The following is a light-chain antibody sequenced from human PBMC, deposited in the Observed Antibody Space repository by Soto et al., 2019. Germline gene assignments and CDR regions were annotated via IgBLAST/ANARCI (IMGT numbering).Light chain of an antibody. CDR2: DAS. J-gene: IGKJ1*01. Sequence: EIVLTQSPATLSLSPGERATLSCRASQSVSSYLAWYQQKPGQAPTLLIYDASNRATGIPARFSGSGSGTDFTLTISSLEPEDFAVYYCQQRSNWPPWTFGQGPNVDIK. CDR3: QQRSNWPPWT. V-gene: IGKV3-11*01. CDR1: QSVSSY.